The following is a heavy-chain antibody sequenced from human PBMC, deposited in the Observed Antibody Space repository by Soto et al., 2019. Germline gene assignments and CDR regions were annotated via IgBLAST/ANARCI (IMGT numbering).Heavy chain of an antibody. CDR3: ARAEGYYGSGSYSFYYYGMDV. Sequence: QLQLQESGSGLVKPSQTLSLTCAVSGGSISSGGYSWSWIRQPPGKGLEWIGYIYHSGSTYYNPSLKSRVTISVDRSKNQFSRKLSSVTAADTAVYYCARAEGYYGSGSYSFYYYGMDVWGQGTTVTVSS. CDR2: IYHSGST. V-gene: IGHV4-30-2*01. D-gene: IGHD3-10*01. CDR1: GGSISSGGYS. J-gene: IGHJ6*02.